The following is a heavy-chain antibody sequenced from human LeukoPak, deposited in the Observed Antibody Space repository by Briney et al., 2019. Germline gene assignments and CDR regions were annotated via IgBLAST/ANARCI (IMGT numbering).Heavy chain of an antibody. V-gene: IGHV3-30*18. D-gene: IGHD3-10*01. CDR2: ISYDGSNK. CDR1: GFTFSSYG. Sequence: PGGSLRLSCAASGFTFSSYGMHWVRQAPGKGLEWVAVISYDGSNKYYADSVKGRFTISRDNSKDTLYLQMNSLRAEDTAVYYCAKDSYFGETDYWGQGTLVTVSS. J-gene: IGHJ4*02. CDR3: AKDSYFGETDY.